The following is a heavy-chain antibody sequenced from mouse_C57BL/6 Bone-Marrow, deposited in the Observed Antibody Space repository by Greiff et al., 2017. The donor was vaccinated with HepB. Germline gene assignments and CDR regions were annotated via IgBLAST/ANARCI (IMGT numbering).Heavy chain of an antibody. Sequence: EVKLVESGEGLVKPGGSLKLSCAASGFTFSSYAMSWVRQTPEKRLEWVAYISSGGDYIYYADTVKGRFTISRDNARNTLYLQMSSLKSEDTAMYYCTREPMIRGYFDVWGTGTTVTVSS. D-gene: IGHD2-4*01. CDR2: ISSGGDYI. CDR3: TREPMIRGYFDV. V-gene: IGHV5-9-1*02. CDR1: GFTFSSYA. J-gene: IGHJ1*03.